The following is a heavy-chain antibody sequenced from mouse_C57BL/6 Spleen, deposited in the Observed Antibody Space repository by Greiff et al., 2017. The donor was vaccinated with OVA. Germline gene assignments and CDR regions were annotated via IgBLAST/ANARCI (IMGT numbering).Heavy chain of an antibody. V-gene: IGHV3-6*01. Sequence: EVQLQESGPGLVKPSQSLSLTCSVTGYSITSGYYWNWIRQFPGNKLEWMGYISYDGSNNYNPSLKNRISITRDTSKNQFFLKLNSVTTEDTATYYCARESLLWSYYFDYWGQGTTLTVSS. J-gene: IGHJ2*01. CDR1: GYSITSGYY. CDR3: ARESLLWSYYFDY. CDR2: ISYDGSN. D-gene: IGHD2-10*01.